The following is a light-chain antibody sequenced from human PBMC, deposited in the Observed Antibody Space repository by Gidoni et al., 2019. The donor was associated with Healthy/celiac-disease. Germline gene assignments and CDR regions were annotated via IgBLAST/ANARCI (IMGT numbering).Light chain of an antibody. CDR2: DAS. Sequence: DIQMTPSPSTLSASVGDRVTITCRASQSISSWLAGYQQKPGKAPNLLIYDASSLESGVPSRFSGSGSGTEFTLTISSLQPDDFATYYCQQYNSYWTFGQGTKVEIK. CDR3: QQYNSYWT. J-gene: IGKJ1*01. CDR1: QSISSW. V-gene: IGKV1-5*01.